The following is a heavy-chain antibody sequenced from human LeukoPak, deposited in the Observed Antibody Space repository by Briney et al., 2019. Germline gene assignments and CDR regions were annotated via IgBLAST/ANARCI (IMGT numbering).Heavy chain of an antibody. V-gene: IGHV1-69*05. Sequence: GSSVKVSCKASRDTFNNYIITWVRQAPGQGLEWMGGVMPLFNTPNYAQKFQGRITIITDASTHTSYMELRSLRSEDTAVYSCARVDRHHFYMDVWGKGTTVTVSS. J-gene: IGHJ6*03. CDR3: ARVDRHHFYMDV. CDR2: VMPLFNTP. D-gene: IGHD1-14*01. CDR1: RDTFNNYI.